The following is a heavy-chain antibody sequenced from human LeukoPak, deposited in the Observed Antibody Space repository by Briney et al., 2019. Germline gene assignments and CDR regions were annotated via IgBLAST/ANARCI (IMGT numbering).Heavy chain of an antibody. Sequence: ASVRVSCKASGYTFTDYYVHWVRQAPGQGLEWMGWINANNGDTNYAQKFQGRVTMTRDTSISTAYMYLTRLRSDDTAVYYCARVSPIYQLFFWFDPWGQGTLVTVSS. V-gene: IGHV1-2*02. CDR1: GYTFTDYY. J-gene: IGHJ5*02. D-gene: IGHD2-2*01. CDR2: INANNGDT. CDR3: ARVSPIYQLFFWFDP.